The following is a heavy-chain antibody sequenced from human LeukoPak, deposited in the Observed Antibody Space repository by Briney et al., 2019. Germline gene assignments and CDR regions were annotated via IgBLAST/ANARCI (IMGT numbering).Heavy chain of an antibody. V-gene: IGHV3-21*01. J-gene: IGHJ4*02. CDR2: INDDSSYI. CDR3: ASYWNKIDY. Sequence: GRPLRLSCAASGFTFSTYTMTWVRQAPGKGLEWVSSINDDSSYIYSTHSVKGRFTTSRDNAKNSVSLQMNSLRAEDTAVYYCASYWNKIDYWGQGTLVTVSS. D-gene: IGHD1/OR15-1a*01. CDR1: GFTFSTYT.